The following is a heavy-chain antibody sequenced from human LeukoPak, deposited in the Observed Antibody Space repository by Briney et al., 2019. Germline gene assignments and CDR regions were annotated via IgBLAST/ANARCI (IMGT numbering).Heavy chain of an antibody. V-gene: IGHV3-30*02. D-gene: IGHD3-22*01. CDR2: IRYDGSNK. J-gene: IGHJ4*02. CDR3: AKDPWYYYDSSGYIFDY. Sequence: GGSLRLSCAASGFTFSSYGMHWVRQAPGKGLEWVAFIRYDGSNKYYADSVKGRFTISRDNSKNTLYLQMNSLRAEDTAVYYCAKDPWYYYDSSGYIFDYWGQGTLVTVSS. CDR1: GFTFSSYG.